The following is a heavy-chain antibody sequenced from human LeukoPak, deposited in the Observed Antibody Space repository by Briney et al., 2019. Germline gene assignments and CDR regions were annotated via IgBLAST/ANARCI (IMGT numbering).Heavy chain of an antibody. CDR1: GGSISSSSYY. J-gene: IGHJ4*02. V-gene: IGHV4-39*01. D-gene: IGHD2-15*01. CDR2: IYYSGST. Sequence: PSETLSLTCTVSGGSISSSSYYWGWIRQPPGQGLEWIGSIYYSGSTYYNPSLKSRVTISVDTSKNQFSLKLSSVTAADTAVYYCASSGGNPYYFDYWGQGTLVTVSS. CDR3: ASSGGNPYYFDY.